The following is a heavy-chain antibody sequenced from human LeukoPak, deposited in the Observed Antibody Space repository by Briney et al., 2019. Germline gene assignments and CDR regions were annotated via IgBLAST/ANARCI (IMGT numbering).Heavy chain of an antibody. Sequence: ASVKVSCKASGGTFSSYAISWVRQAPGQGLEWMGGIIPIFGTANYAQKFQGRVTITADESTSTAYMELSSLRSEDTAVYYCATGSYEMSVRNAFDIWGQGTMVTVSS. CDR1: GGTFSSYA. CDR3: ATGSYEMSVRNAFDI. CDR2: IIPIFGTA. D-gene: IGHD5-12*01. J-gene: IGHJ3*02. V-gene: IGHV1-69*13.